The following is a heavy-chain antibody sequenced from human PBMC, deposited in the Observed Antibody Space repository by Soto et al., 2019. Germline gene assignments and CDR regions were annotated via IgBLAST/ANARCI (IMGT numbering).Heavy chain of an antibody. J-gene: IGHJ4*02. CDR3: AKGAVTAIFAYFDY. CDR2: ISWNSGNI. D-gene: IGHD2-21*02. V-gene: IGHV3-9*01. CDR1: GFTFDDYA. Sequence: VHLVESGGGLVQPGRSLRLSCAASGFTFDDYAMHWVRQVPGKGLEWVSSISWNSGNIVYADSVKGRFTISRDSANTALYPQINSLKTEDTALYYCAKGAVTAIFAYFDYWSQGTLVTVSS.